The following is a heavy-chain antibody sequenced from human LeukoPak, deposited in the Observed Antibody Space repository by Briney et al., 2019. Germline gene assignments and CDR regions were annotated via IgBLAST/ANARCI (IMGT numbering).Heavy chain of an antibody. CDR1: GGSISSGLYY. V-gene: IGHV4-4*09. CDR3: ARLSSSSTSVGLGYYYYYYMDV. J-gene: IGHJ6*03. Sequence: SETLSLTCSVSGGSISSGLYYWSWIRQHPRKGLEWIGYIYTSGSTNYNPSLKSRVTISVDTSKNQFSLKLSSVTAADTAVYYCARLSSSSTSVGLGYYYYYYMDVWGKGTTVTVSS. D-gene: IGHD2-2*01. CDR2: IYTSGST.